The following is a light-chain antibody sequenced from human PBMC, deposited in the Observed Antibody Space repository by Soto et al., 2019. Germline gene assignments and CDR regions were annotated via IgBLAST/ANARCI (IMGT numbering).Light chain of an antibody. Sequence: ETVMTQSPATLSVSPGERATLSCRASQSVSTKLAWYQQKPGQAPRLLICGASTRATGIPARFSGSGSGTEFTLTVSSLQSEDFAVYYCQQYDDWPPITFGQGTRLEIK. CDR1: QSVSTK. CDR2: GAS. V-gene: IGKV3D-15*01. CDR3: QQYDDWPPIT. J-gene: IGKJ5*01.